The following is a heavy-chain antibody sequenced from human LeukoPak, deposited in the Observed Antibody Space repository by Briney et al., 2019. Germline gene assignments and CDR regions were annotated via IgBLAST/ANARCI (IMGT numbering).Heavy chain of an antibody. V-gene: IGHV4-39*01. D-gene: IGHD3-10*01. CDR1: GGSVSSTTYY. CDR2: INYSGST. Sequence: SETLSLTCTVSGGSVSSTTYYWSWIRQPPGKGLEWIASINYSGSTYFNPSLKSRVTISVDTSENQFSLKLSSVTAADTAVYYCARYVVYGSGKYYFDYWGQGTLVTASS. CDR3: ARYVVYGSGKYYFDY. J-gene: IGHJ4*02.